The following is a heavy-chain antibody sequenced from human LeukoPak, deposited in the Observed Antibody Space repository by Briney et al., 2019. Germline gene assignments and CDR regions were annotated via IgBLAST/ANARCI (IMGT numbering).Heavy chain of an antibody. CDR3: AVMSLPAATYYFDY. Sequence: PSETLSLTCAVYGGSFSGYYWSWIRQHPGKGLEWIGYIYYSGSTYYNPSLKSRVTISVDTSKNQFSLKLSSVTAADTAVYYCAVMSLPAATYYFDYWGQGTLVTVSS. V-gene: IGHV4-31*11. J-gene: IGHJ4*02. D-gene: IGHD2-2*01. CDR2: IYYSGST. CDR1: GGSFSGYY.